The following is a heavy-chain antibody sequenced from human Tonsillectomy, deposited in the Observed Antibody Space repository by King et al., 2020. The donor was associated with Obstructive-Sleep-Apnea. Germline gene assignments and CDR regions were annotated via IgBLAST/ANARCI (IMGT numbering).Heavy chain of an antibody. Sequence: VQLVESGGGLVKPGGSLRLSCAASGFTFSDYYMSWIRQAPGKGLESVSYISSSSSYTNYADSVKGRFTISRDNAKNSLYLQMNSLRAEDAAVYYCARDLEYYYDSSGSTHGWDVWGQGTTVTVSS. CDR1: GFTFSDYY. J-gene: IGHJ6*02. V-gene: IGHV3-11*06. CDR3: ARDLEYYYDSSGSTHGWDV. CDR2: ISSSSSYT. D-gene: IGHD3-22*01.